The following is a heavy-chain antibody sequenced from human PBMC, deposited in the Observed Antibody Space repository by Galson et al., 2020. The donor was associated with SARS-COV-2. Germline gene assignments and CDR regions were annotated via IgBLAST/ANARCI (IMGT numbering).Heavy chain of an antibody. J-gene: IGHJ2*01. CDR1: GYSVSTTNY. Sequence: ETLSLTCTVSGYSVSTTNYWGWVRQPPGRGLEWIGSVYPSGTTYYNPSLKSRVTISGDTSKNQFSLRLDSVTAADTAVYYCARQGGNMIVLFAVPGLYLWLWGRGTLVTVAS. D-gene: IGHD3-22*01. V-gene: IGHV4-38-2*02. CDR3: ARQGGNMIVLFAVPGLYLWL. CDR2: VYPSGTT.